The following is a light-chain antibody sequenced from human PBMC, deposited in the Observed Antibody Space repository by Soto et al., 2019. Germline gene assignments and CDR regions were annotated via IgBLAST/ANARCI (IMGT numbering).Light chain of an antibody. J-gene: IGLJ1*01. CDR2: QDS. CDR3: QAWDSSTPLYV. Sequence: SYELTQPPSVSVSPGQTASITCSGDKLGDKYACWYQQKPGQSPVLVIHQDSKRPSGIPERFSGSNSGNTATLTISGTQAMDEADYYCQAWDSSTPLYVFGTGTKLTVL. V-gene: IGLV3-1*01. CDR1: KLGDKY.